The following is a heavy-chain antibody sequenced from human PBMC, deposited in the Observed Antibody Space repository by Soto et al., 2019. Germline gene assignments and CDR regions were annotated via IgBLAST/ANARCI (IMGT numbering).Heavy chain of an antibody. CDR2: IMPGSSHI. V-gene: IGHV3-48*01. J-gene: IGHJ3*02. Sequence: EVQLVESGGGLVQPGGSLRLTCAASGFSFSIYSMNWVRQAPGKGLEWVSYIMPGSSHIFYEDSVKGRFTISRDNAKNSMYLQMNSLRAEDPALYYCAIEKVGAESVHVFDIWGQGTMVTVSS. CDR3: AIEKVGAESVHVFDI. D-gene: IGHD1-26*01. CDR1: GFSFSIYS.